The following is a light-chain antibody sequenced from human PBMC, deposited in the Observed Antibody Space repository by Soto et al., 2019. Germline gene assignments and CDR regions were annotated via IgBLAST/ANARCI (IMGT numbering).Light chain of an antibody. CDR3: SSYAGSTLVI. Sequence: QSALTQPPSASGSPGQSVTISCTGTSSDVGGADYVSWYQQHPGRAPKVLLYEVNKRPSGVPDRFSGSKSDNTASLTVSGLQAEDEADYYCSSYAGSTLVIFCGGTQLTVL. V-gene: IGLV2-8*01. CDR2: EVN. J-gene: IGLJ2*01. CDR1: SSDVGGADY.